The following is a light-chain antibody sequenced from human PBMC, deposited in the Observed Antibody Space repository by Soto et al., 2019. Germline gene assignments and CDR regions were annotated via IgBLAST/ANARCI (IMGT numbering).Light chain of an antibody. CDR2: AAS. CDR1: QDISDY. Sequence: DIQLTQSPSFLSASVVDIVTITFRASQDISDYLAWYQQRPGKAPKLLIYAASTLHSGVPPRFSGSGSGTEFTLTISSLQPEDFASYFCLQVYSFPRTFGLGTKVDIK. CDR3: LQVYSFPRT. V-gene: IGKV1-9*01. J-gene: IGKJ1*01.